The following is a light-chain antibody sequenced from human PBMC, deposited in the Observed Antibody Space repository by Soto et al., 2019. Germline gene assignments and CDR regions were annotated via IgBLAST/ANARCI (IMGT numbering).Light chain of an antibody. CDR2: VAS. J-gene: IGKJ4*01. CDR3: LQYGSSPLT. CDR1: QSVSSSY. Sequence: EIVLTQSPGTLSLSPGERATLSCRASQSVSSSYLAWYQQKPGQAPRLLIYVASSRATGIPDRFSGSGSGTDFTLTISRLEREDFAVYYCLQYGSSPLTFGGGTKVEIK. V-gene: IGKV3-20*01.